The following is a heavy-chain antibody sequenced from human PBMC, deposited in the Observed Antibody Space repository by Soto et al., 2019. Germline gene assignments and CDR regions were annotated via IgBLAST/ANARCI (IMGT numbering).Heavy chain of an antibody. J-gene: IGHJ4*02. Sequence: QVQLVQSGAEVKKPGSSVKVSCKTSGGDFKNYGDSWVRQAPGQGLEWMGGIVAVFGSAKYGQISQGRVTITADDFTSTTYMELSCLKPEDTAIYYCAREIGSTGFHFWGQGTLVIVSS. CDR3: AREIGSTGFHF. D-gene: IGHD3-9*01. CDR1: GGDFKNYG. V-gene: IGHV1-69*12. CDR2: IVAVFGSA.